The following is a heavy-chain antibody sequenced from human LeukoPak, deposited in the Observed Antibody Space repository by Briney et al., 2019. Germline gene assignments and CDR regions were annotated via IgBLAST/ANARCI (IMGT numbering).Heavy chain of an antibody. CDR1: GGSFSGYY. V-gene: IGHV4-31*11. CDR3: ARVNYGSATKEDY. CDR2: IYYSGSA. Sequence: SETLSLTCAVYGGSFSGYYWSWIRQHPGKGLEWIGYIYYSGSAYYNPSLKSRVTISVDTSENQFSLKLSSVTAADTAVYYCARVNYGSATKEDYWGQGTLVAVSS. J-gene: IGHJ4*02. D-gene: IGHD3-10*01.